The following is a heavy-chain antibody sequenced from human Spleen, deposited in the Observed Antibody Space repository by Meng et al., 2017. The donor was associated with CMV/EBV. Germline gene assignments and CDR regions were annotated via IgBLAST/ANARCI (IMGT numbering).Heavy chain of an antibody. Sequence: SGFTFSSYATRWVRQAPGKGLEWVAVISYDGSDKYYADSVKGRFTISRDNSKNTLYLQMNSLRAEDTAVYYCARDIGGIIHVGYFDYWGQGTLVTVSS. CDR2: ISYDGSDK. CDR3: ARDIGGIIHVGYFDY. CDR1: GFTFSSYA. J-gene: IGHJ4*02. V-gene: IGHV3-30*04. D-gene: IGHD1-14*01.